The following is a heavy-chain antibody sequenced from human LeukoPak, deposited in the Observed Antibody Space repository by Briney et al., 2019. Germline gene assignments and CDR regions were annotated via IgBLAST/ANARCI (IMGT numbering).Heavy chain of an antibody. CDR1: GYTFTSYY. Sequence: GASVKVSCKASGYTFTSYYMHWVRQAPGQGLEWMGIIYPSGGSTNYAQKFQGRVTMTRDTSTATVYMELSSLRSEDTAVYYCAREQQQLEGFDYWGQGTLVTVSS. V-gene: IGHV1-46*01. CDR2: IYPSGGST. CDR3: AREQQQLEGFDY. D-gene: IGHD6-13*01. J-gene: IGHJ4*02.